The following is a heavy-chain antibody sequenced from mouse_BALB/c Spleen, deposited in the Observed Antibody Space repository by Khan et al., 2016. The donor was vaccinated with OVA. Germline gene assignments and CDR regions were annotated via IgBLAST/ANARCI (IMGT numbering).Heavy chain of an antibody. Sequence: EVELGGSGGGLVQPGGSLKLSCAASGFTFSSYGMSWVRQTPDKRLELVATINSNGGSTYYPDSVKGRFTISSDNAKNTLYLQMSSLKSEDTAMYYCARMARTINWGQGTTLTVSS. CDR1: GFTFSSYG. CDR2: INSNGGST. CDR3: ARMARTIN. J-gene: IGHJ2*01. V-gene: IGHV5-6-3*01.